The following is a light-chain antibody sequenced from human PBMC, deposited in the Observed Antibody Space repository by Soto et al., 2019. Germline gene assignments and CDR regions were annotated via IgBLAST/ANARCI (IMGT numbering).Light chain of an antibody. Sequence: EIVLTQSPGTLSLSPGEGATLSCRASQSVYNNYLAWYQQKLGQAPRLLISGASIRATGIPDRFSGSGSGTDFTLTISRLESEDFAVYYCQRYGSSPPHTFGQGTRLEIK. V-gene: IGKV3-20*01. CDR3: QRYGSSPPHT. CDR1: QSVYNNY. CDR2: GAS. J-gene: IGKJ5*01.